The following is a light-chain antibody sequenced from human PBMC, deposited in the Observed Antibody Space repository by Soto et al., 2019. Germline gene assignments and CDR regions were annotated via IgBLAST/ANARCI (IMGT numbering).Light chain of an antibody. CDR1: SSDVGGYNF. Sequence: QSALTQPASVSGSPGQSITISCTGTSSDVGGYNFVSWYQQHPGKVPKLLIYDVNHRPSGVPDRFSGSKSGNTASLTISGLQAEDEADYYCCSYTSSDTRVFGTGTKVTVL. V-gene: IGLV2-14*03. CDR3: CSYTSSDTRV. J-gene: IGLJ1*01. CDR2: DVN.